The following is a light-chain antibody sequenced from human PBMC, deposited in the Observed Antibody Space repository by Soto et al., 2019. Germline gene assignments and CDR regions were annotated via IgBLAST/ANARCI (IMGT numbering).Light chain of an antibody. CDR2: DTS. V-gene: IGLV7-46*01. CDR3: LVIYTGVGEV. J-gene: IGLJ1*01. CDR1: TGAVTSGHY. Sequence: QAVVTQEPSLTVSPGGTVTLTCGSSTGAVTSGHYPHWFQQKPGQAPRTLIYDTSIKHSWTPARFSGSLLGGKAALTLSGAQPEDEAEYYCLVIYTGVGEVFGTGTKVTVL.